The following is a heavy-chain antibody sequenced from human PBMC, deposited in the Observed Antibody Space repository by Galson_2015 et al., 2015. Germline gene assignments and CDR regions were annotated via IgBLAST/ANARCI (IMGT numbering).Heavy chain of an antibody. V-gene: IGHV1-2*06. CDR3: ARESRGGMDV. CDR2: INPNIGDT. D-gene: IGHD3-10*01. J-gene: IGHJ6*03. Sequence: SVKVSCKASAYTFTDYYVHWVRQAPGQGLEWMGRINPNIGDTNYAQNFQGRVTMTRDTSITTAYMELSRLRSDGTAVYYCARESRGGMDVWGKGTTVTVSS. CDR1: AYTFTDYY.